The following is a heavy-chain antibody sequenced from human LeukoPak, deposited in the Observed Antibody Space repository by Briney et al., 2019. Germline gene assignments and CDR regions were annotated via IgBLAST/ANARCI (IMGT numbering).Heavy chain of an antibody. Sequence: PSETLSLTCTVSGDSITSDIYYWDWIRQSPGKRLEWIGKIYYTGTTTTSPSLRGRVTMSVDTSKNQFSLKLKSVTAADTAVYYCARHGYCTTTRCPPGNTFGFDIWGRGTTVTVSS. D-gene: IGHD2-2*03. CDR2: IYYTGTT. CDR3: ARHGYCTTTRCPPGNTFGFDI. CDR1: GDSITSDIYY. J-gene: IGHJ3*02. V-gene: IGHV4-39*01.